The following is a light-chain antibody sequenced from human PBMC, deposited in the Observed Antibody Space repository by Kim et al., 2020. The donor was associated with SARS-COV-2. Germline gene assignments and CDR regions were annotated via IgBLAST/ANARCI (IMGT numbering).Light chain of an antibody. Sequence: SYELTQPPSVSVSPGQTASITCSGDKLGDKYACWYQQTPGQSPVLVIYQDSKRPSGIPERFSGSNSGNTATLTISGTQAMDEADYYCQPWDSSTLYVFGTGTKVTVL. V-gene: IGLV3-1*01. J-gene: IGLJ1*01. CDR1: KLGDKY. CDR2: QDS. CDR3: QPWDSSTLYV.